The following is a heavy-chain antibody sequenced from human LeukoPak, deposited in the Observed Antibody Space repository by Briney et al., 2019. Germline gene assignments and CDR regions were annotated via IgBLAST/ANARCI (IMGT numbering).Heavy chain of an antibody. Sequence: GGSLRLSCAASGFTFSTYEMNWVRQAPGKGLEWVSYISSSGRTIHYADSVKGRFTISRDNAKNSLYLQMNSLRDEDTAVYYCARLEYYYVSGNYYKLFDYWGQGTLVTVCS. J-gene: IGHJ4*02. CDR2: ISSSGRTI. CDR1: GFTFSTYE. V-gene: IGHV3-48*03. CDR3: ARLEYYYVSGNYYKLFDY. D-gene: IGHD3-10*01.